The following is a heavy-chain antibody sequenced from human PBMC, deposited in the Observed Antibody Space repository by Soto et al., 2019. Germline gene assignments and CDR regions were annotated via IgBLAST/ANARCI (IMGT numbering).Heavy chain of an antibody. J-gene: IGHJ6*03. V-gene: IGHV1-18*01. Sequence: GASVKVSCKASGYTFTSYGISWVRQAPGQGLEWMGWISAYNGNTNYAQKLQGRVTMTTDTSTSTAYMELRSLRSEDTAVYYCARGRICFGVFAPAGPHYYYMDFWGKGITVTVAS. CDR3: ARGRICFGVFAPAGPHYYYMDF. D-gene: IGHD3-10*01. CDR2: ISAYNGNT. CDR1: GYTFTSYG.